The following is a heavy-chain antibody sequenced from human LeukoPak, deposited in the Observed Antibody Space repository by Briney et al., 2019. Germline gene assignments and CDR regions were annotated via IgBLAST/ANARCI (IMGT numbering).Heavy chain of an antibody. J-gene: IGHJ6*02. CDR3: ARDYRGIPYYYYYGMDV. CDR1: GYTFTGYY. V-gene: IGHV1-2*02. CDR2: INPNSGGT. Sequence: ASVKVSCKASGYTFTGYYMHWVRQAPGQGLEWMGWINPNSGGTNYAQKFQGRVTMTRDTSISTAYMELSRLRSDDTAVYYCARDYRGIPYYYYYGMDVWGQGTTVTVSS.